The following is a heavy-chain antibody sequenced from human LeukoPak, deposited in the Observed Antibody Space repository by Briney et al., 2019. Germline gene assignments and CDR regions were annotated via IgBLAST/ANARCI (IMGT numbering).Heavy chain of an antibody. J-gene: IGHJ4*02. CDR1: GYTFTGYY. D-gene: IGHD5-12*01. V-gene: IGHV1-2*02. CDR2: INPNSGGT. Sequence: ASVKVSCQASGYTFTGYYMHWVRQAPGQGLEWMGWINPNSGGTNYAQKFQGRVTMTRDTSISTAYMELSRLRSDDTAVYYCARVPFSGYDLDYWGQGTLVTVSS. CDR3: ARVPFSGYDLDY.